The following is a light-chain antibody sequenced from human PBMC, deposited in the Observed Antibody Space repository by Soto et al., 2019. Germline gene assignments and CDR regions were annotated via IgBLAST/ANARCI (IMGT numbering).Light chain of an antibody. Sequence: QSVLTRPPSVSAAPGQTVTISCSGSSSNIGNNYVSWYQQLPGTAPKLLIYDNNRRPSGIPDRFSGSKSGTSATLGITGLQTGDEADYYCGTWDSSLSAGRFGGGTKLTVL. CDR2: DNN. J-gene: IGLJ2*01. V-gene: IGLV1-51*01. CDR1: SSNIGNNY. CDR3: GTWDSSLSAGR.